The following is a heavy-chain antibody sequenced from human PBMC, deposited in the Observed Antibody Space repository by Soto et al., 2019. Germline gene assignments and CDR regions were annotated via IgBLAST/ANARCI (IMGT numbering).Heavy chain of an antibody. CDR2: IYDSGST. Sequence: SETLSLTCTVSGGSISSGGYYWSWIRQHPGKGLEWIGYIYDSGSTYYNTSLKSRLTISVDTSKNQFSLKLSSVTAADTAVYYCARYCSSTSCYGSFYYGMDVWGQGTTVTVSS. V-gene: IGHV4-31*03. CDR3: ARYCSSTSCYGSFYYGMDV. CDR1: GGSISSGGYY. J-gene: IGHJ6*02. D-gene: IGHD2-2*01.